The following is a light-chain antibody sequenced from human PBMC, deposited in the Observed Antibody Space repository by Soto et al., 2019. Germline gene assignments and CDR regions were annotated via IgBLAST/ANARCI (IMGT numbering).Light chain of an antibody. V-gene: IGKV1-5*03. CDR2: KAS. J-gene: IGKJ2*03. Sequence: DIQMTQSPSTLSASIGDRVTITCRASQNIFTWLAWYQKKPGKAPTLLIYKASNLQSGVPSRFSGSGSGTEFTLTIAGLQPDDFATYYCKQYSSYYSFGQGTKLEIK. CDR3: KQYSSYYS. CDR1: QNIFTW.